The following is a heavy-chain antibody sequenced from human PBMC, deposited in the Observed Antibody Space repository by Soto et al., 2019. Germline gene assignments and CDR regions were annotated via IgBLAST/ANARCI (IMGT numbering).Heavy chain of an antibody. CDR3: ARDRRVVVVAATFGCWFDP. CDR1: GGTFSSYT. CDR2: IIPILGIA. Sequence: SVKVSCKASGGTFSSYTISWVRQAPGQGLEWMGRIIPILGIANYAQKFQGRVTITADKSTSTAYMELSSLRSEDTAVYYCARDRRVVVVAATFGCWFDPWGQGTLVTVSS. D-gene: IGHD2-15*01. V-gene: IGHV1-69*04. J-gene: IGHJ5*02.